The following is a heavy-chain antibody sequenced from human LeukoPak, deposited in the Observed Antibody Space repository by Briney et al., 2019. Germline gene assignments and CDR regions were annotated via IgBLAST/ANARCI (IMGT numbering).Heavy chain of an antibody. V-gene: IGHV3-30-3*01. Sequence: PGRSLRLSCAASGFTFSSYAMHWVRQAPGKGLEWVAVISYDGSNKYYADSVKGRFTISRDNSKNTLHLQMNSLRAEDTAVYYCARDGYDLNTPMVSTIFDYWGQGTLVTVSS. CDR3: ARDGYDLNTPMVSTIFDY. CDR1: GFTFSSYA. CDR2: ISYDGSNK. D-gene: IGHD5-18*01. J-gene: IGHJ4*02.